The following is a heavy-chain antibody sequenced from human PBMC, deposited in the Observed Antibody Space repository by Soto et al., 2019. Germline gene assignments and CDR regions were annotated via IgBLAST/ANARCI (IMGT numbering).Heavy chain of an antibody. V-gene: IGHV4-59*01. Sequence: SETLSLTCTVSNGSISGYFWSWIRQPPGKGLEWVGYNYYSGSPNYNPSLKSRVTISVDTSKNQFSLRLSSVTAADTAVYYFSIASNYDILTGYDYYYYMDVWGKGTTVTVSS. D-gene: IGHD3-9*01. J-gene: IGHJ6*03. CDR3: SIASNYDILTGYDYYYYMDV. CDR2: NYYSGSP. CDR1: NGSISGYF.